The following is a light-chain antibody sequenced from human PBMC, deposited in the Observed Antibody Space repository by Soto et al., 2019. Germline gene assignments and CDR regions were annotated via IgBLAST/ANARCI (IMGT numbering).Light chain of an antibody. Sequence: EIVLTQSPGTLSLSPGEGATLSCRASQSVSSRYLAWYQQKPGQPPRLLIYGASSRATGIPDRFSGSGSGTDFTLTISGLEPEDFALYYCQHYQVGQPIAFGRGTRLEIK. J-gene: IGKJ5*01. CDR1: QSVSSRY. CDR2: GAS. V-gene: IGKV3-20*01. CDR3: QHYQVGQPIA.